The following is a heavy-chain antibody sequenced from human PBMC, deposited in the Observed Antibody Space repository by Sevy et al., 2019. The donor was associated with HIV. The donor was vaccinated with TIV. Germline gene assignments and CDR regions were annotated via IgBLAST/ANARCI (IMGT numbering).Heavy chain of an antibody. CDR2: ILYNVRTE. D-gene: IGHD2-21*01. CDR1: GFIFSYYG. Sequence: GGSLRLSCAASGFIFSYYGMHWVRQAPGKGLEWVAAILYNVRTEEYADSVRGRFTISRDNSKNTVNLEMNSLRVEDTALYFCARDSARVIVPTAGFDSWGQGVLVTVSS. J-gene: IGHJ5*01. CDR3: ARDSARVIVPTAGFDS. V-gene: IGHV3-33*01.